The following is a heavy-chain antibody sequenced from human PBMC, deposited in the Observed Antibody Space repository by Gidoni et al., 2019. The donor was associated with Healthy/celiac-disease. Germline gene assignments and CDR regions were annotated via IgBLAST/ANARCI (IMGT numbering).Heavy chain of an antibody. CDR1: GFTFSSYG. D-gene: IGHD3-22*01. Sequence: QVQLVESGGGVVQPGGSLRLSCAASGFTFSSYGMPWVRQAPGKGLEWVAFIRYDGSNKYYADSVKGRFTISRDNSKNTLYLQMNSLRAEDTAVYYCAKDRYDSSGYYSAYWGQGTLVTVSS. J-gene: IGHJ4*02. CDR3: AKDRYDSSGYYSAY. V-gene: IGHV3-30*02. CDR2: IRYDGSNK.